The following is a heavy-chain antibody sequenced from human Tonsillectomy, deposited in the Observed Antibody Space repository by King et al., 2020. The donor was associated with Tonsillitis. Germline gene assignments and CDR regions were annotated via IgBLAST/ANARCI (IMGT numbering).Heavy chain of an antibody. CDR3: ARWTKPGKVAY. Sequence: QLVQSGAEVKKPGASVKVSCKASGYSFTEYYMHWVRQAPGQGLEWMGFSNPSSGGRNYAQKFEGRVTMTRDTSISTAYMELSRLTSNDTAVYYCARWTKPGKVAYWGQGTLVTVSS. CDR1: GYSFTEYY. V-gene: IGHV1-2*02. D-gene: IGHD7-27*01. CDR2: SNPSSGGR. J-gene: IGHJ4*02.